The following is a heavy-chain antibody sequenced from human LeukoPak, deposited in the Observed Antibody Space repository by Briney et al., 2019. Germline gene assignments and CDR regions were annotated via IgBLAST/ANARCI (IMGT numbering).Heavy chain of an antibody. Sequence: PSETLSLTCAVSGGSIKSNNWWSWVRQPPGKGLEWIGEIYHSGSTNYNPSLESRVTVSVDKSKNQFSLDLSSVTAADTAVYYCARARVLVPAAYYYYYYGMDVWGQGTTVTVSS. CDR2: IYHSGST. D-gene: IGHD2-2*01. CDR3: ARARVLVPAAYYYYYYGMDV. CDR1: GGSIKSNNW. J-gene: IGHJ6*02. V-gene: IGHV4-4*02.